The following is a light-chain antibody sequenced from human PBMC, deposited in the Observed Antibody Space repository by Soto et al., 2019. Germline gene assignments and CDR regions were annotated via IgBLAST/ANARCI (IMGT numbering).Light chain of an antibody. CDR2: DAS. Sequence: EIVLTQSPATLSLSPGERATLSCRASQSVSSYLAWYQQKPGQAPRLLIYDASNRATGIPARFSGSGSGTDFTLTISSLEPEDFAVYYCQQRSNWQALTFVGGTKVEIK. CDR1: QSVSSY. V-gene: IGKV3-11*01. CDR3: QQRSNWQALT. J-gene: IGKJ4*01.